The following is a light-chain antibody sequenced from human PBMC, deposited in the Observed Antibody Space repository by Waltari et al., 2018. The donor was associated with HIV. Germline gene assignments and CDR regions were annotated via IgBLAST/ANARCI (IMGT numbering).Light chain of an antibody. CDR3: CSFVGSYSYV. CDR2: DVT. Sequence: QSALTQPRPVSGSPGQSVTLPCPGSSGVLDGSTLFSWYQHHPGKAPKVMIYDVTKRPSGVPDRFSGSRSGNTASLTISGLQAEDEAEYYCCSFVGSYSYVFGSGTKVTVL. V-gene: IGLV2-11*01. J-gene: IGLJ1*01. CDR1: SGVLDGSTL.